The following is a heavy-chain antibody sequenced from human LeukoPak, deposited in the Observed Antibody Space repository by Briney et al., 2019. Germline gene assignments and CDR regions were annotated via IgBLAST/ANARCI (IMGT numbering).Heavy chain of an antibody. CDR3: ARHTPPAREYYYDSSGYYNWAFDI. Sequence: PSETPSLTCTVSGGSISSYYWSWIRQPPGKGLEWIGYIYYSGSTNYNPSLKSRVTISVDTSKNQFSLKLSSVTAADTAVYYCARHTPPAREYYYDSSGYYNWAFDIWGQGTMVTVSS. J-gene: IGHJ3*02. V-gene: IGHV4-59*08. CDR2: IYYSGST. D-gene: IGHD3-22*01. CDR1: GGSISSYY.